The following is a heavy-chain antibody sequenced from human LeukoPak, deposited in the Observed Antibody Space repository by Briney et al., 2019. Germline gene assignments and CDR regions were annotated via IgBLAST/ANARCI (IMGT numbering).Heavy chain of an antibody. D-gene: IGHD6-13*01. V-gene: IGHV4-34*01. CDR3: ARGPASSWHYDPHYYFDY. J-gene: IGHJ4*02. CDR2: INHSGST. CDR1: GGSFSGYY. Sequence: PSETLSLTCAVYGGSFSGYYWSWIRQPPGKGLEWIGEINHSGSTNYNPSLKSRVTISVDTSKNQFSLKLSSVTAADTAVYYCARGPASSWHYDPHYYFDYWGQGTLVTVSS.